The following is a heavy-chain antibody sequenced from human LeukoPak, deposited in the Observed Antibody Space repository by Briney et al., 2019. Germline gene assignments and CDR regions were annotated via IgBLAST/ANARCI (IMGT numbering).Heavy chain of an antibody. Sequence: AGGSLRLSCEASGFTFSSYWMSWVRQAPGKGLEWVANMKTDGSEKYYVDSVRGRFTISRDNAENSLYLQMNSLRAEDTAVYYCARDYTGYFPWGQGTLVIVSS. V-gene: IGHV3-7*03. CDR1: GFTFSSYW. CDR2: MKTDGSEK. D-gene: IGHD3-9*01. J-gene: IGHJ5*02. CDR3: ARDYTGYFP.